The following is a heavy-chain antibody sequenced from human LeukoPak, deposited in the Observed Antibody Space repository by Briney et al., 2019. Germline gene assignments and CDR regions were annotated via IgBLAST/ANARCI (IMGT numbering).Heavy chain of an antibody. Sequence: PGGSLRLSCAASGFTFSSYSMNWVREAPGKGLEWVSSISSSSSYIYYADSVKGRFTISRDNAKNSLYLQMNGLRAEDTAVCYCASGYYHRYNWFDPWGQGTLVTVSS. CDR2: ISSSSSYI. D-gene: IGHD3-3*01. CDR3: ASGYYHRYNWFDP. CDR1: GFTFSSYS. V-gene: IGHV3-21*01. J-gene: IGHJ5*02.